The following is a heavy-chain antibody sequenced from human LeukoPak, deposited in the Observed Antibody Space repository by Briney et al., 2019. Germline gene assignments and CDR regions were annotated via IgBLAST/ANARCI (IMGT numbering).Heavy chain of an antibody. D-gene: IGHD3-10*01. J-gene: IGHJ3*01. Sequence: SETLSLTCTVSGGSITTYYWSWIRQPPGKGLEWIVYIYYTGSTNYNPSLKSRVTISVDTSKNQFSLNLISVTAADTAVYYCARDPAGGGALDLWGQGTMVTVSS. CDR1: GGSITTYY. CDR3: ARDPAGGGALDL. V-gene: IGHV4-59*01. CDR2: IYYTGST.